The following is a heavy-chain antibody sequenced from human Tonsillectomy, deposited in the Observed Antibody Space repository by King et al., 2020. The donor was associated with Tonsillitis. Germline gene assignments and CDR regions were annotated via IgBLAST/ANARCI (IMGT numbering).Heavy chain of an antibody. CDR2: IPYDGSNK. V-gene: IGHV3-30*02. CDR1: GFTFSRYG. D-gene: IGHD3-10*01. Sequence: VQLVESGGGVVQPGGSLRLSCAASGFTFSRYGMHWVRQAPGKGLEWGAFIPYDGSNKYYEESVKGRYEDSVKGRFTISRDNSKNTLYLQMNSLRAEDTAVYYCAKDVYYYGSGSYQYWGQGTLVTVSS. CDR3: AKDVYYYGSGSYQY. J-gene: IGHJ4*02.